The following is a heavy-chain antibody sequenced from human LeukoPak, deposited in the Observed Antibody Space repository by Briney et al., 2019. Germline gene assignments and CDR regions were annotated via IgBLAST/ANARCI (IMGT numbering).Heavy chain of an antibody. CDR3: ARDLRFPNYDSSGYYYGY. D-gene: IGHD3-22*01. J-gene: IGHJ4*02. CDR2: IWYDGSNK. Sequence: PGRSLRLSCAASGFTFSSYGMHWVRQAPGKGLEWVAVIWYDGSNKYYADSVKGRFTISRDNSKNTLYLQMDSLRAEDTAVYYCARDLRFPNYDSSGYYYGYWGQGTLVTVSS. CDR1: GFTFSSYG. V-gene: IGHV3-33*01.